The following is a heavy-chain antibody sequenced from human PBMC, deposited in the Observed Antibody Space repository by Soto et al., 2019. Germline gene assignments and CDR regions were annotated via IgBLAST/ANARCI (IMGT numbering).Heavy chain of an antibody. Sequence: SETLSLTCTVSGGSVSSGSYYWSWIRQPPGKGLEWIGYIYYSGSTNYNPSLKSRVTISVDTSKNQFSLKLSSVTAADTAVYYCARVPLYVWGSYRSGGMDVWGQGTTVTVSS. CDR1: GGSVSSGSYY. D-gene: IGHD3-16*02. J-gene: IGHJ6*02. CDR2: IYYSGST. V-gene: IGHV4-61*01. CDR3: ARVPLYVWGSYRSGGMDV.